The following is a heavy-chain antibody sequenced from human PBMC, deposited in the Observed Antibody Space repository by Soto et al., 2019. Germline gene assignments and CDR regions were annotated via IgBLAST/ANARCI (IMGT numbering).Heavy chain of an antibody. CDR1: GFTFNIAA. Sequence: EVQLVDSGGGLVQPGGSLKLSCAASGFTFNIAAIHWVRQASGNGLEWVGLIRNKANGYATAYAPSVKGRITVSRDDSKNMAFLEMNSLKTEATAGYYCDGQGVALDLDFWGQRTRVTVSS. J-gene: IGHJ4*02. CDR3: DGQGVALDLDF. CDR2: IRNKANGYAT. V-gene: IGHV3-73*01. D-gene: IGHD2-21*01.